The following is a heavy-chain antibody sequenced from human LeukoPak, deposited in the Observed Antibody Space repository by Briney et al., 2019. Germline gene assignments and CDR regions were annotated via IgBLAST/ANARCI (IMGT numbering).Heavy chain of an antibody. V-gene: IGHV3-11*01. D-gene: IGHD7-27*01. CDR3: ASLGRLAPSYYYYGMDV. Sequence: GGSLRLSCAASGFTFSSYAMSWIRQAPGRGLEWVSYISSSGSTIYYADSVKGRFTISRDNAKNSLYLQMNSLRAEDTAVYYCASLGRLAPSYYYYGMDVWGQGTTVTVSS. CDR1: GFTFSSYA. CDR2: ISSSGSTI. J-gene: IGHJ6*02.